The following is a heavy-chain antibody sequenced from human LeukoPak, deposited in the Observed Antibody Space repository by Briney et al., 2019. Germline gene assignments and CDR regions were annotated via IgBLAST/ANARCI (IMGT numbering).Heavy chain of an antibody. CDR2: INHSGST. CDR1: GGALRGYY. CDR3: ARRSKKPRNDAFDI. D-gene: IGHD2-2*01. V-gene: IGHV4-34*01. J-gene: IGHJ3*02. Sequence: SETLSLTCAVYGGALRGYYWSWIRQPPGKGLEWIGEINHSGSTNYNPSLKSRVTISVDTSKNQFSLKLSSVTAADTAVYYCARRSKKPRNDAFDIWGQGTMVTVSS.